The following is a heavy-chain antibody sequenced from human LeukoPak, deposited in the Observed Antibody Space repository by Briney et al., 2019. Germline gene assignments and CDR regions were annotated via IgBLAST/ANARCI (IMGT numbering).Heavy chain of an antibody. CDR2: VNLESGNT. CDR1: GYTFTSYD. Sequence: GASVKVSCKASGYTFTSYDINWVRQATGQGLEWMGWVNLESGNTGYTQKFQGRVTMTRDTSISTAYMELSSLRSEDTAMYYCARVNGDIDYWGQGTLVTVSS. V-gene: IGHV1-8*01. D-gene: IGHD4-17*01. CDR3: ARVNGDIDY. J-gene: IGHJ4*02.